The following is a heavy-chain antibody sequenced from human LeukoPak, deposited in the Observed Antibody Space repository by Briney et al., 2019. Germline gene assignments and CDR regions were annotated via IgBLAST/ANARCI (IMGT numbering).Heavy chain of an antibody. V-gene: IGHV4-39*07. D-gene: IGHD6-19*01. CDR1: GGSISSSSYY. J-gene: IGHJ3*02. Sequence: PSETLSLTCTVSGGSISSSSYYWGWIRQPPGKGLEWIGSIYYSGSTYYNPSLKSRVTISVDTSKNQFSLKLSSVTAADTAVYYCAREGANSSGQGGAFDIWGQGTMVTVSS. CDR2: IYYSGST. CDR3: AREGANSSGQGGAFDI.